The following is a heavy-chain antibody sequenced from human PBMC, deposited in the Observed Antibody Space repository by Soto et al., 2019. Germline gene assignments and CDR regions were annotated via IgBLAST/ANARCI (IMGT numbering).Heavy chain of an antibody. Sequence: PSETLSLTCTVSGGSISSYYWSWIRQPPGKGLEWIGDIYYSGSTNYNPSLKSRVTISVDTAKNQFSLKLSSVTAADTAVYFCAAERGGTLVYWGPGRLVTVSS. CDR1: GGSISSYY. V-gene: IGHV4-59*01. CDR2: IYYSGST. CDR3: AAERGGTLVY. D-gene: IGHD3-16*01. J-gene: IGHJ4*02.